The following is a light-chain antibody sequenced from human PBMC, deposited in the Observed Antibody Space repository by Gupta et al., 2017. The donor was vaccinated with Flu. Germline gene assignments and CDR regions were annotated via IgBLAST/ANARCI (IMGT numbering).Light chain of an antibody. V-gene: IGLV3-10*01. J-gene: IGLJ2*01. Sequence: YELTQPPLVSVSPGQAARITCSGDALSKKCSYWWQQKSGRAPVLVIVEDNRQPSDIPGRFSGSRSGTMATLIITGAQVEDEADYYCYSTDNSGNNYGVFGGGTKLTVL. CDR3: YSTDNSGNNYGV. CDR2: EDN. CDR1: ALSKKC.